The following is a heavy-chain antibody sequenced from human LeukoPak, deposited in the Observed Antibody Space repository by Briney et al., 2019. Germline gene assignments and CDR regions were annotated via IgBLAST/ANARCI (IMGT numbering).Heavy chain of an antibody. V-gene: IGHV4-39*01. CDR2: IYYSGST. J-gene: IGHJ4*02. CDR3: ATAINSYGYNWFLDY. Sequence: PSETLSLTCTVSGGSISSSNYYWGWIRQSPGKGLEWIGTIYYSGSTSYNPSLRSRVTKSVDTSKNQFSLKLSSVTASDTAIYYCATAINSYGYNWFLDYWGQGTLVTVSS. D-gene: IGHD5-24*01. CDR1: GGSISSSNYY.